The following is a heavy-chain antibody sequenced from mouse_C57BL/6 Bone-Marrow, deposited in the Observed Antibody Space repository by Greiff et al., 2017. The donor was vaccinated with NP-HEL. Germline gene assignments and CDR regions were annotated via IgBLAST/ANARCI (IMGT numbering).Heavy chain of an antibody. CDR2: IYPGDGDT. CDR1: GYAFSSSW. D-gene: IGHD1-1*01. J-gene: IGHJ2*01. Sequence: VQLQQSRPELVKPGASVKISCKASGYAFSSSWMNWVKQRPGQGLEWIGRIYPGDGDTNYNGKFKGKATLTADKSSSTAYMQLSSLTSEDSAVYCCARRYGSVYYFDYWGQGTTLTVSS. CDR3: ARRYGSVYYFDY. V-gene: IGHV1-82*01.